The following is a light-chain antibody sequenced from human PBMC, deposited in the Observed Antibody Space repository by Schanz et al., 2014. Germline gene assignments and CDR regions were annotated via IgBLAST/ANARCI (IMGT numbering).Light chain of an antibody. V-gene: IGKV3-20*01. CDR1: QSLSTY. J-gene: IGKJ1*01. CDR3: QQYGSSLWT. CDR2: DVS. Sequence: EIVLTQSPGTLSLSPGERATLSCRASQSLSTYLAWYQQKPGRAPRLLIYDVSTRAAGVPARFSGSGSVTDFTLTVSRLGREDFGVYYCQQYGSSLWTFGQGTKGQI.